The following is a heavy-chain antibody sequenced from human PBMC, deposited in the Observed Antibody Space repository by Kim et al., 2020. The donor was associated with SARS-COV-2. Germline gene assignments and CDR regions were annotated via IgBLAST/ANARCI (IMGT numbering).Heavy chain of an antibody. CDR3: AKGMSSGIQLNYYYGMDV. D-gene: IGHD1-1*01. Sequence: VKGRFTITRNKSKTTLYLQMNSLRAEDTAVYYCAKGMSSGIQLNYYYGMDVWGQGTTVTVSS. V-gene: IGHV3-23*01. J-gene: IGHJ6*02.